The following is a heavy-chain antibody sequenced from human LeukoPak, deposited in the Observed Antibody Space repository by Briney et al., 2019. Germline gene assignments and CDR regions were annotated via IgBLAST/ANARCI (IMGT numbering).Heavy chain of an antibody. CDR3: AKDAYYCSGTYLDS. D-gene: IGHD3-10*01. Sequence: PGGSLRLSCAASGFTFNNYAMHWVRQAPGKGLEWVAVISKDGSSKYYADSVKGRFTISRDNSKNTLYLQMNSLRAEDTAVYYCAKDAYYCSGTYLDSWGQGTLVTVSS. V-gene: IGHV3-30*18. J-gene: IGHJ5*01. CDR2: ISKDGSSK. CDR1: GFTFNNYA.